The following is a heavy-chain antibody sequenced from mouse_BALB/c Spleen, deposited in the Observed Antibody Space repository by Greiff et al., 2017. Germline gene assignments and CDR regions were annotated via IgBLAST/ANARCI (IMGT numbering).Heavy chain of an antibody. D-gene: IGHD2-4*01. CDR1: GFTFSSFG. J-gene: IGHJ2*01. Sequence: EVQLQESGGGLVQPGGSRKLSCAASGFTFSSFGMHWVRQAPEKGLEWVAYISSGSSTIYYADTVKGRFTISRDNPKNTLFLQMTSLRSEDTAMYYCAREGGLRRFDYWGQGTTLTVSS. V-gene: IGHV5-17*02. CDR3: AREGGLRRFDY. CDR2: ISSGSSTI.